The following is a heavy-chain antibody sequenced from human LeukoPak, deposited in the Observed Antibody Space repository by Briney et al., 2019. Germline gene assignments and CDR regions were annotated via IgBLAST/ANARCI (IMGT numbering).Heavy chain of an antibody. CDR1: GFTFSSYS. CDR3: ARFGLTPPISPL. Sequence: GGSLRLSCAASGFTFSSYSMNWVRQAPGKGLEWVSSISSSSSYIYYADSVKGRFTISRDNAKNSLYLQMNSLRAEDTAVYYCARFGLTPPISPLWGQGTLVTVSS. CDR2: ISSSSSYI. V-gene: IGHV3-21*01. D-gene: IGHD3-3*02. J-gene: IGHJ4*02.